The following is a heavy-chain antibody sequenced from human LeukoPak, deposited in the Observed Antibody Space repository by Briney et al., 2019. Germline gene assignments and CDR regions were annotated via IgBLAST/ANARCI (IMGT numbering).Heavy chain of an antibody. CDR3: ARGDWNDGGIDY. V-gene: IGHV1-46*01. CDR2: INPSGGST. J-gene: IGHJ4*02. CDR1: GYTFTSYY. Sequence: ASVKVSCKASGYTFTSYYMHWVRQAPGQGLEWMGIINPSGGSTSYAQKFQGRVTMTRDMSTSTAYMELRSLRSDDTAVYYCARGDWNDGGIDYWGQGTLVTVSS. D-gene: IGHD1-1*01.